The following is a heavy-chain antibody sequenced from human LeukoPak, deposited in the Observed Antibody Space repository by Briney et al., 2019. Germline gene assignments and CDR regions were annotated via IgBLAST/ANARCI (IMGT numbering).Heavy chain of an antibody. J-gene: IGHJ4*02. D-gene: IGHD3-10*01. V-gene: IGHV3-23*01. CDR3: AKAVGIWFGYDY. CDR2: ISGSGGST. CDR1: GFTFSRYW. Sequence: PGGSLRLSCAASGFTFSRYWMSWVSQAPGKRLEWVSAISGSGGSTYYADSVKGRFTISRDNSKNTLYLQMNSLRAEDTAVYYCAKAVGIWFGYDYWGQGTLVTVSS.